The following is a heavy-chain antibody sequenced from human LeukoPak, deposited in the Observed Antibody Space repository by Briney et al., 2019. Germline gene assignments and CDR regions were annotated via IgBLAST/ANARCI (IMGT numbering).Heavy chain of an antibody. CDR2: IYSGGTT. V-gene: IGHV3-53*04. D-gene: IGHD5-18*01. CDR3: ARVDTVMAYYFDL. J-gene: IGHJ4*02. CDR1: GFTVSTNC. Sequence: GGSLRLSCAASGFTVSTNCMTWVRQAPGKGLEWVSTIYSGGTTYYADSVMGRFTISRHNSRNILYLQMNSLRAEDTAVYYCARVDTVMAYYFDLWGQGTLVTVSS.